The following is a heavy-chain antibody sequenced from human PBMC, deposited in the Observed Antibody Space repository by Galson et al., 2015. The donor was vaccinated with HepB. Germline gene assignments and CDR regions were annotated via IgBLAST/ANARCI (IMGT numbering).Heavy chain of an antibody. J-gene: IGHJ3*02. D-gene: IGHD3-22*01. CDR1: GYSFTRYW. CDR2: IFPGDSDT. Sequence: QSGAEVKKPGQSLRISCKGSGYSFTRYWIGWVRQMSGKGLEWMGIIFPGDSDTRYSPPFQGQVTVSADKSTTTAYLQWSSLQASDNAMYYCARLGDSSGYYGHDAFDIWGQGTMVTVSS. CDR3: ARLGDSSGYYGHDAFDI. V-gene: IGHV5-51*01.